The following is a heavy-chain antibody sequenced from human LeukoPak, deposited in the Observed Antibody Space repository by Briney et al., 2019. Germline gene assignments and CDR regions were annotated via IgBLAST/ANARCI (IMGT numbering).Heavy chain of an antibody. J-gene: IGHJ4*02. CDR1: GFTLSSYG. V-gene: IGHV3-74*01. CDR2: INSEGSST. D-gene: IGHD3-22*01. Sequence: PGGSLRLSCAASGFTLSSYGMNWVRQAPGKGLVWVSRINSEGSSTTYADSVKGRFTISRDNAKNTLILQMNSLRAEDTAVYYCARDYYSRFGYWGQGTLVTVSS. CDR3: ARDYYSRFGY.